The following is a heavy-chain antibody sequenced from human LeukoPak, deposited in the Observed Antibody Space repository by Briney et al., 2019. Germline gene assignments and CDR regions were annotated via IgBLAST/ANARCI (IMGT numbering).Heavy chain of an antibody. Sequence: GGSLRLSCAASGFTFSGYSMNWVRQAPGKGLEWVSSISSSSDYIYFADSVKGRFTISRDNAKNSLYLQMNSLRAEDTAVYYCARETTVTSGRFDPWGQGTLVTVSS. J-gene: IGHJ5*02. V-gene: IGHV3-21*01. D-gene: IGHD4-17*01. CDR3: ARETTVTSGRFDP. CDR1: GFTFSGYS. CDR2: ISSSSDYI.